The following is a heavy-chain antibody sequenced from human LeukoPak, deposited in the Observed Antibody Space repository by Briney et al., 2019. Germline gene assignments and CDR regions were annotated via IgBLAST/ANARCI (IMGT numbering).Heavy chain of an antibody. CDR3: AGANYGSGSYYPNLFDY. J-gene: IGHJ4*02. Sequence: PSETLSLTCTVSGGSISSGGYYWSWIRQHPGKGLEWIGYIYYSGSTYYNPSLKSRVTISVDTSKNQFSLKLSSVTAADTAVYYCAGANYGSGSYYPNLFDYWGQETLVTVSS. CDR1: GGSISSGGYY. CDR2: IYYSGST. V-gene: IGHV4-31*03. D-gene: IGHD3-10*01.